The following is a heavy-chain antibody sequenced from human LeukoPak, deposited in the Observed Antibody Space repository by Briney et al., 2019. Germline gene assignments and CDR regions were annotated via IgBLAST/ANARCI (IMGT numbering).Heavy chain of an antibody. CDR1: GGPISSYY. Sequence: SETLSLTCTVSGGPISSYYWSWIRQPPGKGLGWIGYIYYSESTNYNPSLKSRVTISLDTSKNQFSLKLSSETAADTAVYYCARSMVRGVLFDYWGQGTLVTVSS. CDR3: ARSMVRGVLFDY. V-gene: IGHV4-59*01. D-gene: IGHD3-10*01. CDR2: IYYSEST. J-gene: IGHJ4*02.